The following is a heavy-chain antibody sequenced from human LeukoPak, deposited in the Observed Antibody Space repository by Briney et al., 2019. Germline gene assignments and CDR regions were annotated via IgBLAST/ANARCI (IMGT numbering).Heavy chain of an antibody. J-gene: IGHJ4*02. CDR2: ISGSGGST. V-gene: IGHV3-23*01. D-gene: IGHD3-10*01. Sequence: GGSLRLSCAASGFTFSSYTMSWVRQAPGKGLEWVSAISGSGGSTYYADSVKGRFTISRDNSKNTLYLQMNSLRAEDTAVYYCAKSPASDYYYGSGSYRYFDYWGQGTLVTVSS. CDR1: GFTFSSYT. CDR3: AKSPASDYYYGSGSYRYFDY.